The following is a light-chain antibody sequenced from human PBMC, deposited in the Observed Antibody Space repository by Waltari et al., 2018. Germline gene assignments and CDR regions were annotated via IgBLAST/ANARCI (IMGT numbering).Light chain of an antibody. Sequence: QSVLTQPPSVSGAPGQRVTISCTGSRPHIGAGYDVHWYQQLPGTAPKLLIYGNSNRPSGVPDRFSGSKSGTSASLAITGLQAEDEADYYCQSYDSSLSGGVFGGGTKLTVL. J-gene: IGLJ2*01. CDR1: RPHIGAGYD. CDR3: QSYDSSLSGGV. CDR2: GNS. V-gene: IGLV1-40*01.